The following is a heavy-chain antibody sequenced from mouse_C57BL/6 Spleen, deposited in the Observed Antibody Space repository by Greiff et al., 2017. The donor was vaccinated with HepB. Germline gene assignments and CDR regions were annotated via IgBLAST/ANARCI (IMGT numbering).Heavy chain of an antibody. CDR1: GYSITSGYY. Sequence: VQLQQSGPGLVKPSQSLSLTCSVTGYSITSGYYWNWIRQFPGNKLEWMGYISYDGSNNYNPSLKNRISITRDTSKNQFFLKLNSVTTEDTATYYCARGGYHWYFDVWGTGTTVTVSS. D-gene: IGHD3-2*02. CDR2: ISYDGSN. J-gene: IGHJ1*03. V-gene: IGHV3-6*01. CDR3: ARGGYHWYFDV.